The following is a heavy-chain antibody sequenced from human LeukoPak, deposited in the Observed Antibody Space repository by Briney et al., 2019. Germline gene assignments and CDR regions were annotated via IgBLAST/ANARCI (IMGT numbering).Heavy chain of an antibody. CDR2: ISGSGGST. CDR1: GFTFSSYA. V-gene: IGHV3-23*01. D-gene: IGHD5-18*01. CDR3: ARDSNTAMVLSNFDY. Sequence: GGSLRLSCAASGFTFSSYAMSWVRQAPGKGLEWVSAISGSGGSTYYADSVKGRFTISRDNSKNTLYLQMNSLRAEDTAVYYCARDSNTAMVLSNFDYWGQGTLVTVSS. J-gene: IGHJ4*02.